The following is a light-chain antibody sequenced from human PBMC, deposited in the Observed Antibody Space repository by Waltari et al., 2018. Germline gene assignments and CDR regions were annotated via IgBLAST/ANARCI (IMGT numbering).Light chain of an antibody. CDR2: EGS. CDR3: CSYADTTTWV. Sequence: QSALTQPASVSGSPGQSITISRTGTSSDVGNYNSVSWYQQYPDKAPKLMIYEGSQRPSGVSNRFSGSKSGNTASLTISGLQAEDEADYYCCSYADTTTWVFGGGTKLTVL. J-gene: IGLJ3*02. CDR1: SSDVGNYNS. V-gene: IGLV2-23*01.